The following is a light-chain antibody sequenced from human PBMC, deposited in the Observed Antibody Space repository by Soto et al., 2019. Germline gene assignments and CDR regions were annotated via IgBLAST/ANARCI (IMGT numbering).Light chain of an antibody. CDR1: SSNIGSNT. CDR3: AAWDDSLHVYF. V-gene: IGLV1-44*01. CDR2: SNN. J-gene: IGLJ1*01. Sequence: QSVLTQPPSASGTPGQKVTISCSGSSSNIGSNTVTWYQHLPGTAPKLLIYSNNQRSSGVPGRFSGSKSGTSASLAITGVHSEDGADYYCAAWDDSLHVYFFGTGTKLTVL.